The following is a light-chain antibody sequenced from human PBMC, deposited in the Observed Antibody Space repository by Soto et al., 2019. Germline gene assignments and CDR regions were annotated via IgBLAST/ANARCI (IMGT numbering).Light chain of an antibody. Sequence: QSALTQPPSASGSPGQSVTISCTGTSSDVGDYNYVSWYQQHPGKAPKVMIYEVSKRPSGVPDRFSGSKSGNTASLTVSGLQAEDEADYYCSSYAGNNVVFGGGTKLTVL. V-gene: IGLV2-8*01. CDR1: SSDVGDYNY. CDR3: SSYAGNNVV. J-gene: IGLJ2*01. CDR2: EVS.